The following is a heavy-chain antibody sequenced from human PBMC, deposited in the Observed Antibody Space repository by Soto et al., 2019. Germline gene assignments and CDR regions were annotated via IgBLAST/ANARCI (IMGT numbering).Heavy chain of an antibody. CDR3: VRGRDYDFWSGYYTNWFDP. CDR2: IYYSGST. D-gene: IGHD3-3*01. V-gene: IGHV4-30-4*01. Sequence: SETLSLTCTVSGGSISSGDYYWSWIRQPPGKGLEWIGYIYYSGSTYYNPSLKSRVTISVDTSKNQFSLKLSSVTAADTAVYYCVRGRDYDFWSGYYTNWFDPWGQGTLVTVSS. J-gene: IGHJ5*02. CDR1: GGSISSGDYY.